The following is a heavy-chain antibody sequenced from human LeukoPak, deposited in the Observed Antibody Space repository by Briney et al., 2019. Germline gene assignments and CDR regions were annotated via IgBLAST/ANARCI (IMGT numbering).Heavy chain of an antibody. CDR2: IYYSGST. CDR1: GGSISSYY. J-gene: IGHJ4*02. Sequence: PSETLSLTCTVSGGSISSYYWSWIRQPPGKGPEWIGYIYYSGSTNYNPSLKSRVTISVDTSKNQFSLKLSSVTAADTAVYYCARYYGGNSGFNYWGQGTLVTVSS. D-gene: IGHD4-23*01. V-gene: IGHV4-59*01. CDR3: ARYYGGNSGFNY.